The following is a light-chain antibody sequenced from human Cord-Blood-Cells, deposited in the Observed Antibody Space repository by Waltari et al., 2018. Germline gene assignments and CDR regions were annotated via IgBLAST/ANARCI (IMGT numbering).Light chain of an antibody. CDR2: EVS. Sequence: QSALTQPPSASGSPGQSVTISCTGTSSDVGGYNYVSWYQQHPGKAPILMIYEVSKRPSGVTDRFSGSKSGNTASLTVSVLQAEDEADYYCSSYAGSNNLVFGGGTKLTVL. V-gene: IGLV2-8*01. J-gene: IGLJ3*02. CDR1: SSDVGGYNY. CDR3: SSYAGSNNLV.